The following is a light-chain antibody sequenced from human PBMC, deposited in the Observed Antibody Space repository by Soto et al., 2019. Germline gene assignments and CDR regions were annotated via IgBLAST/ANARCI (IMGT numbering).Light chain of an antibody. J-gene: IGLJ3*02. CDR2: EDN. V-gene: IGLV6-57*01. CDR1: SGSIASNY. Sequence: NFMLTQPHSVSESPGKTVTISCTRSSGSIASNYVQWYQQRPGSSPTTVIYEDNQRPSGVPDRFSGSIDSFSNSASLTISGLKTEDEADYYCQSFDSSDQVFGGGTKVTVL. CDR3: QSFDSSDQV.